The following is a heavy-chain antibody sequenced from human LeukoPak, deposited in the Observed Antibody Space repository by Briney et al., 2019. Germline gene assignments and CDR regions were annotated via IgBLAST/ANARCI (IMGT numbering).Heavy chain of an antibody. J-gene: IGHJ6*03. CDR1: GGTFTSYA. Sequence: SVKVSCKASGGTFTSYAISWVRQAPGQGLEWMGGIIPIFGTANYAQKFQGRVTITADKSTTTAYMELSSLRSDDTAVYYCARDRWPVTIIHYYYSMDVWGKGTTVTVSS. CDR2: IIPIFGTA. V-gene: IGHV1-69*06. D-gene: IGHD4-17*01. CDR3: ARDRWPVTIIHYYYSMDV.